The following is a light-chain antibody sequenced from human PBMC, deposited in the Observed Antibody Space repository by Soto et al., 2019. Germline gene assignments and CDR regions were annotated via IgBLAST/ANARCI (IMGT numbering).Light chain of an antibody. CDR2: GAS. Sequence: EIVMTQSPATLSVSPGERATLSCRASQSVSSDLAWYQHKPGQAPRLLIYGASTRATGIPARFSGRGSGTEFTLTISSLQSVDFAVYYCQQYGSSPRTFGQGTKVDIK. CDR1: QSVSSD. CDR3: QQYGSSPRT. J-gene: IGKJ1*01. V-gene: IGKV3-15*01.